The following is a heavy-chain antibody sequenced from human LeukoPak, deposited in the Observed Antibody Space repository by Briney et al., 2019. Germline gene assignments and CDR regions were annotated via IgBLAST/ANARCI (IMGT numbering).Heavy chain of an antibody. D-gene: IGHD4-23*01. J-gene: IGHJ4*02. CDR1: GFTFSIYA. Sequence: GGSLRLSCEASGFTFSIYAMSWVRQAPGKGLACVSVISSSADSTYYADSVKGRFTISRDNSKNTLYLQMNNLRAEDTAVYYCAKPLEKYTYGGNFDYWGQGILVTVSS. CDR2: ISSSADST. CDR3: AKPLEKYTYGGNFDY. V-gene: IGHV3-23*01.